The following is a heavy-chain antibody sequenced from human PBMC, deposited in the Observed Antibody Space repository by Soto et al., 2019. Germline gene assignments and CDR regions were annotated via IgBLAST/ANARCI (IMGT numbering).Heavy chain of an antibody. CDR3: ARDDRGSSGY. J-gene: IGHJ4*02. CDR1: GYTFTSYD. D-gene: IGHD1-26*01. CDR2: MNPNRGNT. Sequence: SVKVSCKASGYTFTSYDINWVLQATLQLLEWMGWMNPNRGNTRYAQKFQGRVTMTRNTSISTAYMELSSLRSEDTAVYYCARDDRGSSGYWGQGTLVTVS. V-gene: IGHV1-8*01.